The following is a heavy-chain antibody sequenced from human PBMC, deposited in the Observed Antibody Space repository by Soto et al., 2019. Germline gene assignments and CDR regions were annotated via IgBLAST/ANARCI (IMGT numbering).Heavy chain of an antibody. V-gene: IGHV3-33*01. Sequence: QVQLVESGGGVVQPGRSLRLSCAASGFTFSSYGMHWVRQAPGKGLEWVAVIWYDGSNKYYADSVKGRFTISRDNSKNTLYLQMNSLRAEDTAVYSCARSSVAGTFFDYWGQGTLVTVSS. CDR3: ARSSVAGTFFDY. CDR1: GFTFSSYG. J-gene: IGHJ4*02. D-gene: IGHD6-19*01. CDR2: IWYDGSNK.